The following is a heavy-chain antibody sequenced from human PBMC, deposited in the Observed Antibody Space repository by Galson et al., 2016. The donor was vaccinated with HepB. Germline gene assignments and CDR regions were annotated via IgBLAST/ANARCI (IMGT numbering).Heavy chain of an antibody. J-gene: IGHJ4*02. CDR2: IRLTTSGGPP. Sequence: SLRLSCAASGFIFGDSAMNWFRQAPGKGLEWVGFIRLTTSGGPPASAASVKGSFTISRDDSKSLAYVQMDGLKTEDTAGDYCTRGGGFRCSRSACYLAHHADFDYWGQGTLVSVSS. D-gene: IGHD2-21*02. V-gene: IGHV3-49*03. CDR1: GFIFGDSA. CDR3: TRGGGFRCSRSACYLAHHADFDY.